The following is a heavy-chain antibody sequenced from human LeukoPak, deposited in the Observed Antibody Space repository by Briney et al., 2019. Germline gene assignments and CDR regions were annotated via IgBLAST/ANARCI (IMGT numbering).Heavy chain of an antibody. D-gene: IGHD2-8*01. J-gene: IGHJ4*02. CDR1: GYTFTRYY. CDR3: ARDGSSVFGSVDFDY. CDR2: IKSFGGDT. V-gene: IGHV1-46*01. Sequence: GASVKGSCKASGYTFTRYYMQWVRQAPGQGLEWMGIIKSFGGDTTYAQKFQGRLTITRDASTSTVHMELSSLTSEDTAVYYCARDGSSVFGSVDFDYWGQGTRVIVSS.